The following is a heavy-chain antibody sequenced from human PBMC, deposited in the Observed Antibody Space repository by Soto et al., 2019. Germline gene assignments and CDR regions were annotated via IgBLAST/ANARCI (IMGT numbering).Heavy chain of an antibody. V-gene: IGHV4-34*01. J-gene: IGHJ4*02. Sequence: QVQLQQWGAGLLKPSETLSLTCAVYGGSFSGYYWSWIRQPPGKGLEWIGEINHSGSTNYNPSLKSRVTISVDTSKSQFSLMLSSVTAADAAVYYCARLRGFDYWGQGTLVTVSS. CDR2: INHSGST. CDR3: ARLRGFDY. D-gene: IGHD3-16*01. CDR1: GGSFSGYY.